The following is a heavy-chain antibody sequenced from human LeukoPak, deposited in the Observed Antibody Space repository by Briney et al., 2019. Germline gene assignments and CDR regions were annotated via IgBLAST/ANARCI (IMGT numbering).Heavy chain of an antibody. V-gene: IGHV1-18*01. Sequence: ASVQVSCKATGYTFINHAITWVRQAPGQGLEWMGWISAYNGDTNYAQKLQGRVSMTTDTSTSTAYMELRSLTSDDTAVYYCVRVVVGSTVWFDPWGQGTLVTVSS. CDR3: VRVVVGSTVWFDP. CDR1: GYTFINHA. D-gene: IGHD1-26*01. CDR2: ISAYNGDT. J-gene: IGHJ5*02.